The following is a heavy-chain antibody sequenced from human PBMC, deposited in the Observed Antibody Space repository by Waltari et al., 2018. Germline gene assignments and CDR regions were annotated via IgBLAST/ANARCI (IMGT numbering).Heavy chain of an antibody. D-gene: IGHD3-10*01. V-gene: IGHV4-38-2*02. Sequence: QVQLQESGPGLARPSETLSLTCVVSSSSIRSGSFWGWIRQPPGKGLEWIGSISHSGKTYYNPSLQSRLSLSVDTSKNQFALKVTSVTAADTAIYYCVRDLGGSGNSWFDAWGQGTLVTVSS. CDR2: ISHSGKT. J-gene: IGHJ5*02. CDR3: VRDLGGSGNSWFDA. CDR1: SSSIRSGSF.